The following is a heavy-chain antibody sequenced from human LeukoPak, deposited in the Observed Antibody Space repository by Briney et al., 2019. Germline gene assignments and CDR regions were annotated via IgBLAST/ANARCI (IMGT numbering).Heavy chain of an antibody. Sequence: GGSLRLPCAASGFTFSSYSMNWVRQAPGKGLEWVSSISSSSSYIYYADSVKGRFTISRDNAKNSLYLQMNSLRAEDTAVYYCARVEYCGGDCSHFDYWGQGTLVTVSS. CDR2: ISSSSSYI. V-gene: IGHV3-21*01. J-gene: IGHJ4*02. CDR1: GFTFSSYS. CDR3: ARVEYCGGDCSHFDY. D-gene: IGHD2-21*02.